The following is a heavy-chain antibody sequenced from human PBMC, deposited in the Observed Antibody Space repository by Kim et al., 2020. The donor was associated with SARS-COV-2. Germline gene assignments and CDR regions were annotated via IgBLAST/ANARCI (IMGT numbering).Heavy chain of an antibody. CDR2: IYYSGST. CDR3: ARDRETGIAAGSYGMDV. D-gene: IGHD6-13*01. J-gene: IGHJ6*02. Sequence: SETLSLTCNVSGGSISSGGYYWSWIRQHPGKGLEWIGYIYYSGSTYYNPSLKSRVTISVDTTKNQFSLKLSSVTAADTAVYYCARDRETGIAAGSYGMDVWGQGTTVTVSS. V-gene: IGHV4-31*03. CDR1: GGSISSGGYY.